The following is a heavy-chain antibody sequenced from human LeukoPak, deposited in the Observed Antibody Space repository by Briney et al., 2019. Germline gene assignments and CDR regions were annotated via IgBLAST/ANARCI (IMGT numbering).Heavy chain of an antibody. V-gene: IGHV3-23*01. CDR1: GFTFSSYA. CDR3: AKEQLDYYGDNESFDY. Sequence: PGGSLRLSCAASGFTFSSYAMSWVCQAPGKGLEWVSAISGSGGSTYYADSVKGRFTISRDNSKNTLYLQMNSLRAENTAVYYCAKEQLDYYGDNESFDYWGQGTLVTVSS. CDR2: ISGSGGST. J-gene: IGHJ4*02. D-gene: IGHD4-17*01.